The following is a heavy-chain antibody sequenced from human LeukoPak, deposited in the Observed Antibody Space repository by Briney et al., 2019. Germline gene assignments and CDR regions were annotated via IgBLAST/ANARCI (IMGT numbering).Heavy chain of an antibody. CDR1: GFTLSSYA. J-gene: IGHJ4*02. CDR2: ISGGDYNT. CDR3: ARKTVTTLSVDQ. V-gene: IGHV3-23*01. Sequence: GGSLRLSCAASGFTLSSYAMTWVRQAPGKGLEWVSSISGGDYNTYYADSVKGRFTISRDNSKNTLYLQMNSLRAADTALYYCARKTVTTLSVDQWGQGTLVTVSS. D-gene: IGHD4-17*01.